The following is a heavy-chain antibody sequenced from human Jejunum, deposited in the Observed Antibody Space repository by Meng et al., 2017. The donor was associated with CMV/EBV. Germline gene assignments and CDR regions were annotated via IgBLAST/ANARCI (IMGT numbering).Heavy chain of an antibody. V-gene: IGHV2-5*02. Sequence: FSLTTSRMGVAWIRQPPGKALEWLAVIYWDDDRRYSPSLKNRLTITKDTSKNQVVFTMTNMDPVDTATYYCAHTLYGPYDLWYFDLWGRGTLVTVSS. J-gene: IGHJ2*01. CDR1: FSLTTSRMG. D-gene: IGHD4-17*01. CDR3: AHTLYGPYDLWYFDL. CDR2: IYWDDDR.